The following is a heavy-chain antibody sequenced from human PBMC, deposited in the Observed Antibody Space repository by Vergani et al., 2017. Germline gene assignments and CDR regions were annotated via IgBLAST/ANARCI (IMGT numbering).Heavy chain of an antibody. V-gene: IGHV3-9*01. D-gene: IGHD3-10*01. CDR3: ATLVGAGSAEYFRH. CDR2: ISWNSGHI. J-gene: IGHJ1*01. CDR1: GFTFDDYA. Sequence: EVQLVESGGGLVQPGRSLRLSCAVSGFTFDDYAMYWVRQAPGKGLEWVSGISWNSGHIGYADSLRGRFTISRDNSNNTVLLQMSSLRPDDAAIYYCATLVGAGSAEYFRHWGQGALVTVST.